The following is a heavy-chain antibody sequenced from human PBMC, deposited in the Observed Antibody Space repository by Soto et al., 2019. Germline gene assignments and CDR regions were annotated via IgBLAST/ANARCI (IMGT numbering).Heavy chain of an antibody. Sequence: EVQLLESGGGLVQPGGSLRLSCAASGFTFSTYVMTWVRQAPGKGLAWLSSISGSGSTYYADSVKGRFTISRDNSKNTLYLQMNSLRAEDTAVYYCAKVISTSGSSLWGRGTLVTVSS. CDR3: AKVISTSGSSL. CDR1: GFTFSTYV. J-gene: IGHJ4*02. D-gene: IGHD3-10*01. CDR2: ISGSGST. V-gene: IGHV3-23*01.